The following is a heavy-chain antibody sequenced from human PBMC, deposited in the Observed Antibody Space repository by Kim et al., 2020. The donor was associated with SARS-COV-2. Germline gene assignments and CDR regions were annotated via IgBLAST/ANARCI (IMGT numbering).Heavy chain of an antibody. CDR2: IYYSGST. Sequence: SETLSLTCTVSGGSISSYYWSWIRQPPGKGLEWIGYIYYSGSTNYNPSLKSRVTISVDTSKNQFSLKLSSVTAADTAVYYCARDYFYSYGSRHAFDIWGQGTMVTVSS. CDR3: ARDYFYSYGSRHAFDI. CDR1: GGSISSYY. D-gene: IGHD5-18*01. J-gene: IGHJ3*02. V-gene: IGHV4-59*01.